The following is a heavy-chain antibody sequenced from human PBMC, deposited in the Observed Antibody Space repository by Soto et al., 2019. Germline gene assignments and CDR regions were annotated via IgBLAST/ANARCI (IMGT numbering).Heavy chain of an antibody. CDR1: GSSISTYS. CDR2: IDYSGNT. CDR3: ARSPPAMLSPNI. J-gene: IGHJ4*02. Sequence: LSLTCTVSGSSISTYSWSWIRQPPGKGLEWIGYIDYSGNTNYNPSLKSRVTLSVDTSKNQFSLKLTSVTAADTAVYYCARSPPAMLSPNIWGQGTLVTVSS. V-gene: IGHV4-59*01. D-gene: IGHD5-18*01.